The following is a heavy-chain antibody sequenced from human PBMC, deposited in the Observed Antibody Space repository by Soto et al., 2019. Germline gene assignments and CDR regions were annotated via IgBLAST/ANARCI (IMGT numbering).Heavy chain of an antibody. CDR1: GFTLSSSA. CDR2: ISGGGGST. CDR3: AKGGRYSSSGYFDY. Sequence: EVQLLESGGGLVQPGGSLRLSCAASGFTLSSSAMSWVRQAPGKGLEWVSGISGGGGSTYYADSVKGRFTISRDNSKNTLYLQMNSLRVEDTAVYYCAKGGRYSSSGYFDYWGQGTLVTVSS. J-gene: IGHJ4*02. V-gene: IGHV3-23*01. D-gene: IGHD6-6*01.